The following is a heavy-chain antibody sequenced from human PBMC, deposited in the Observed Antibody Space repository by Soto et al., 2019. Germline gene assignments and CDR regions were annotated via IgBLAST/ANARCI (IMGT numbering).Heavy chain of an antibody. CDR1: GYTFTGYY. Sequence: ASVKVSCKASGYTFTGYYMHWVRHAPGQGLEWMGWINPNSGGTNYAQKFQGWVTMTRDTSISTAYMELSRLRSDDTAVYYCARAHTAMVTRYYYYYGMDVWGQRTTVTVSS. CDR3: ARAHTAMVTRYYYYYGMDV. D-gene: IGHD5-18*01. CDR2: INPNSGGT. V-gene: IGHV1-2*04. J-gene: IGHJ6*02.